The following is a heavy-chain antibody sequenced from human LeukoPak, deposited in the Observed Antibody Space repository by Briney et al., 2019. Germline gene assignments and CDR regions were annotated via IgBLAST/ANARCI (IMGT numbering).Heavy chain of an antibody. V-gene: IGHV5-51*01. J-gene: IGHJ4*02. CDR2: IFPGDSDT. CDR3: ARGHPLYDFWSGYPPFDY. D-gene: IGHD3-3*01. CDR1: GYSFTSYW. Sequence: PGESLNISCKGSGYSFTSYWIGWVRQIPGKGLEWMGIIFPGDSDTRYSPSFQGQVTISADKSISTAYLQWSSLKASDTAMYYCARGHPLYDFWSGYPPFDYWGQGTLVTVSS.